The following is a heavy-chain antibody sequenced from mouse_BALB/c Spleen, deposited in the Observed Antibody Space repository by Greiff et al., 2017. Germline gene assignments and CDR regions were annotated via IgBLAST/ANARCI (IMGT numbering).Heavy chain of an antibody. CDR2: INPSTGYT. Sequence: VQLQQSGAELAKPGASVKMSCKASGYTFTSYWMHWVKQRPGQGLEWIGYINPSTGYTEYNQKFKDKATLTADKSSSTAYMQLSSLTSEDSAVDYCAGEYYGTYFDYWGQGTTLTVSS. D-gene: IGHD2-1*01. V-gene: IGHV1-7*01. CDR3: AGEYYGTYFDY. J-gene: IGHJ2*01. CDR1: GYTFTSYW.